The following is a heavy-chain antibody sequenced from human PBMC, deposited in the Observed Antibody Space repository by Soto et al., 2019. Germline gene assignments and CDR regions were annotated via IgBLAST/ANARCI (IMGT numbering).Heavy chain of an antibody. CDR2: ISVSGGST. J-gene: IGHJ5*02. Sequence: EVQLLESGGGLVQPGGSLRLSCAASGFTFSTYAMSWVRQAPGEGLEWVSAISVSGGSTFYADSVEGRFTISRDNFKNTLYLQMNSLSADDTAVYYCAKGGSDNRGRWFDPWGQGTLVTVSS. CDR3: AKGGSDNRGRWFDP. V-gene: IGHV3-23*01. D-gene: IGHD6-19*01. CDR1: GFTFSTYA.